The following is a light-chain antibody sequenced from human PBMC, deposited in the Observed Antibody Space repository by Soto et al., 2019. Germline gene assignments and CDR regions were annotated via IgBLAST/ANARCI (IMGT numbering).Light chain of an antibody. V-gene: IGLV1-36*01. J-gene: IGLJ1*01. Sequence: QSVLTQPPSVSEAPRQRVTISCSGSSSNIGNIAVNWYQQLPGKAPKLMIYEVSNRPSGVSNRFSGSKSGNTASLTISGLQAEDEADYYCSSYTSSSPYVLGTGTKVTVL. CDR3: SSYTSSSPYV. CDR2: EVS. CDR1: SSNIGNIA.